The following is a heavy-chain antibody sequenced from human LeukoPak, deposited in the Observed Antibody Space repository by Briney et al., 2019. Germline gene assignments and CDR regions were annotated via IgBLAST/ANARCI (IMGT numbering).Heavy chain of an antibody. Sequence: ASVKVSCKASGYTFTSYAMHWVRQAPGQRLEWMGWINAGNGNTKYSQKFQGRVTITRDTSASTAYMELSSLRSEDTAVYYCAMGASSGYSPFDYWSQGTLVTVSS. CDR1: GYTFTSYA. CDR2: INAGNGNT. V-gene: IGHV1-3*01. CDR3: AMGASSGYSPFDY. D-gene: IGHD3-22*01. J-gene: IGHJ4*02.